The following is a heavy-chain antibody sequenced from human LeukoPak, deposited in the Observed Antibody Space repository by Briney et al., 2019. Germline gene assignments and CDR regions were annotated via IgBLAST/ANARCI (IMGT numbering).Heavy chain of an antibody. D-gene: IGHD1-26*01. J-gene: IGHJ5*02. CDR3: ARVVYSGSYSQFDP. CDR1: GGSISSYY. CDR2: IYYSGST. Sequence: SETLSLTCTVSGGSISSYYWSWIRQPPGKGLEWIGYIYYSGSTNYNPSLKSRVTMSVDTSKNQFSLKLSSVTAADTAVYYCARVVYSGSYSQFDPWGQGTLVTVSS. V-gene: IGHV4-59*12.